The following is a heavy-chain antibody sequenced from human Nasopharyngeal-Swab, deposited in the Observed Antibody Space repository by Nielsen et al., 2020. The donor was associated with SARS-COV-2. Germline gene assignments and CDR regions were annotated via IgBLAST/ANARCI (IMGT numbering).Heavy chain of an antibody. CDR2: INTNTGNP. V-gene: IGHV7-4-1*02. J-gene: IGHJ6*02. CDR3: AIHSSSWFDLFYYDMDV. Sequence: ASVKVSCKASGYTFTSYYMHWVRQAPGQGLEWMGWINTNTGNPTYAQGFTGRFVFSLDTSVSTAYLQISSLKAEDTAVYYCAIHSSSWFDLFYYDMDVWGQGTTVTVSS. D-gene: IGHD6-13*01. CDR1: GYTFTSYY.